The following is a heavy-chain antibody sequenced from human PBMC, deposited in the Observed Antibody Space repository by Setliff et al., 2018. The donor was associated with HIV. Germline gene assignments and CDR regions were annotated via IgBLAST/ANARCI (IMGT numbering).Heavy chain of an antibody. CDR2: IYYSGST. D-gene: IGHD4-17*01. Sequence: SETLSLTCTVSGGSISSYYWSWPRQPPGKGLEWIGYIYYSGSTTYNPSLKSRVAISVDTSKNQFSLRLTSVTAADTAVYYCARDYAGRFDYWGHGTLVTVSS. CDR3: ARDYAGRFDY. CDR1: GGSISSYY. V-gene: IGHV4-59*01. J-gene: IGHJ4*01.